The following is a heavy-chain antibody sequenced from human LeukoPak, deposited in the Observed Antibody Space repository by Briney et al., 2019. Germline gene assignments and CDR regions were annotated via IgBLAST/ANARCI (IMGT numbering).Heavy chain of an antibody. CDR1: GFTFSSYG. J-gene: IGHJ4*02. CDR2: IWYDGSNK. D-gene: IGHD6-19*01. CDR3: ARLAVAGARGFDY. V-gene: IGHV3-33*01. Sequence: GGSLRLSCAASGFTFSSYGMHLVRQAPGKGLEWVAVIWYDGSNKYYADSVKGRFTISRDNSKNTLYLQMNSLRAEDTAVYYCARLAVAGARGFDYWGQGTLVTVSS.